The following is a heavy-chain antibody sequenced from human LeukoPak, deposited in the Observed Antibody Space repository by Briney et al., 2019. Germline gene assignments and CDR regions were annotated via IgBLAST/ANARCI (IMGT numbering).Heavy chain of an antibody. J-gene: IGHJ4*02. V-gene: IGHV3-23*01. CDR1: GFTFSSYA. D-gene: IGHD1-26*01. CDR2: ISGSGGST. CDR3: AKDLWEANQFGY. Sequence: GGSLRLSCAASGFTFSSYAMCWVRQAPGKGLEWVSAISGSGGSTYYADSVKGRFTISRDNSKNTLYPQMNSLRAEDTAVYYCAKDLWEANQFGYWGQGTLVTVSS.